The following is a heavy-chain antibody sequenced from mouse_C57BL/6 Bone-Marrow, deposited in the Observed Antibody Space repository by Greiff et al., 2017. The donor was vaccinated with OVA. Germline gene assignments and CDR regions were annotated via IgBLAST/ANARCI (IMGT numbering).Heavy chain of an antibody. Sequence: QVTLKVSGPGILQPSPTLSLTCSFSGFSLSTFGMGVGWIRQPSGKGLEWLAHIWWGDAKYYNPVLKSRPTISKDTSKNQVFLKNANVDTADTATDYCARGEYYGSSDCFAYWGQGTLVTVSA. CDR3: ARGEYYGSSDCFAY. V-gene: IGHV8-8*01. CDR2: IWWGDAK. CDR1: GFSLSTFGMG. J-gene: IGHJ3*01. D-gene: IGHD1-1*01.